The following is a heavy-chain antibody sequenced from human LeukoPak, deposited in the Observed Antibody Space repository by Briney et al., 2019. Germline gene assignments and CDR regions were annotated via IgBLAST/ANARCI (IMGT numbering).Heavy chain of an antibody. J-gene: IGHJ4*02. CDR3: ARNASDSGTSYFYY. Sequence: PSETLSFTCTVSGGSISIGTYYWGWVRQPPGKGLEWIGSIYYSGSTSYNPSLKSRVTISVDTSKNQFSLKLDSVTAADTAVYYCARNASDSGTSYFYYWGQGTLVTVSS. CDR2: IYYSGST. V-gene: IGHV4-39*01. D-gene: IGHD1-26*01. CDR1: GGSISIGTYY.